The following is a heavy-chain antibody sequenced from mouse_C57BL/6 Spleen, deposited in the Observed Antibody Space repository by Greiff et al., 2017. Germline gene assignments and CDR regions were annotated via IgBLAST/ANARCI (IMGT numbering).Heavy chain of an antibody. D-gene: IGHD3-1*01. V-gene: IGHV3-6*01. J-gene: IGHJ2*01. CDR2: ISYDGSN. CDR3: ARDRAVPFDY. Sequence: EVKLQESGPGLVKPSQSLSLTCSVTDYSITSGYYWNWIRQFPGNKLEWLGYISYDGSNNYNPSLKNRISITRDTSKNQFFLKLNSVTTEDTATYYCARDRAVPFDYWGQGTTLTVSS. CDR1: DYSITSGYY.